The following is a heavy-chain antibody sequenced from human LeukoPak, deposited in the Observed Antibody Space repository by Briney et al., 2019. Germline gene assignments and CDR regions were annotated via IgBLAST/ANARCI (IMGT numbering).Heavy chain of an antibody. CDR2: IGTAGDT. CDR3: ARGDSMNYYYYGMDV. CDR1: GFTFSSYD. D-gene: IGHD3-22*01. J-gene: IGHJ6*02. Sequence: GGSLRLSCAASGFTFSSYDMHWVRQATGKGLEWVSAIGTAGDTYYPGSVKGRFTISRENAKNSLYLQMNSLRAGDTAVYYCARGDSMNYYYYGMDVWGQGTTGTVSS. V-gene: IGHV3-13*01.